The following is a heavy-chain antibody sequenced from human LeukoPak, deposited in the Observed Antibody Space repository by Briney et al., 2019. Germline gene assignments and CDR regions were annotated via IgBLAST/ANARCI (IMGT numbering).Heavy chain of an antibody. D-gene: IGHD6-13*01. Sequence: GGSLRLSWAASGFTFSSYGMHWVRQAPGKGLEWEAFIRYDGSNKYYADSVKGRFTISRDNSKNTLYLQMNSLRAEDTAVYYCAKDRYSSSWYYFDYWGQGTLVTVSS. CDR1: GFTFSSYG. CDR2: IRYDGSNK. J-gene: IGHJ4*02. CDR3: AKDRYSSSWYYFDY. V-gene: IGHV3-30*02.